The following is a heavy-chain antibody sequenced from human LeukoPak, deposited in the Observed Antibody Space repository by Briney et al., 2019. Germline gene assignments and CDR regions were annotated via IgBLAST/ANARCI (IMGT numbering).Heavy chain of an antibody. CDR2: IIPIFGTA. J-gene: IGHJ3*02. D-gene: IGHD5-24*01. CDR1: GGTFSSYA. V-gene: IGHV1-69*05. Sequence: SVKVSCKASGGTFSSYAISWVRQAPGQRLEWMGGIIPIFGTANYAQKFQGRVTITTDESTSTAYMELSSLRSEDTAVYYCARDRDGYNRRAAFDIWGQGTMVTVSS. CDR3: ARDRDGYNRRAAFDI.